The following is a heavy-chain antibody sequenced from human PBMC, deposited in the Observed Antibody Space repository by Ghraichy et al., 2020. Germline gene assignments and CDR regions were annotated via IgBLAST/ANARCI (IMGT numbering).Heavy chain of an antibody. CDR2: FDPEDGET. D-gene: IGHD6-19*01. J-gene: IGHJ4*02. CDR1: GYTLTELS. CDR3: ATGIAVAALSYGDSFDY. Sequence: ASVKVSCKVSGYTLTELSMHWVRQAPGKGLEWMGGFDPEDGETIYAQKFQGRVTMTEDTSTDTAYMELSSLRSEDTAVYYCATGIAVAALSYGDSFDYWGQGTLVTVSS. V-gene: IGHV1-24*01.